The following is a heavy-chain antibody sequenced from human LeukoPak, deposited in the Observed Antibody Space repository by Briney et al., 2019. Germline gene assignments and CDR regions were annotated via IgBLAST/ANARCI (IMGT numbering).Heavy chain of an antibody. CDR3: ARRLTAYYYYGMDV. Sequence: GGSLRLSCAASGFTFSSYPMYWVRQAPGKGLEYPSAISSSGDSTYYANSVKGRFTISRDNSKNTLYLQMGSLRPEDMAVYYCARRLTAYYYYGMDVWGQGTTVTVSS. CDR2: ISSSGDST. J-gene: IGHJ6*02. CDR1: GFTFSSYP. V-gene: IGHV3-64*01.